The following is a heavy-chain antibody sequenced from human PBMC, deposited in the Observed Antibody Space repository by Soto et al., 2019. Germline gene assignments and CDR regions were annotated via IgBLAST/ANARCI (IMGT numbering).Heavy chain of an antibody. J-gene: IGHJ4*02. D-gene: IGHD2-15*01. V-gene: IGHV3-30-3*01. CDR1: GFTFSSYA. CDR2: ISYDGSNK. Sequence: QVQLVESGGGVVQPGRSLRLSCAASGFTFSSYAMHWVRQAPGKGLEWVAVISYDGSNKYYADSVKGRFIISRDNSKNTLYLQMNSLRAEDTAVYYCARVPSSSGRAHFDYWGQGTLVTVSS. CDR3: ARVPSSSGRAHFDY.